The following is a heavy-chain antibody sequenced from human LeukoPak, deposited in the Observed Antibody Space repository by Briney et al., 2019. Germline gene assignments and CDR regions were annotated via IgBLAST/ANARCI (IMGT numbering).Heavy chain of an antibody. Sequence: SVKVSCKASGGTFSSYTISWVRQAPGQGLEWTGRIIPILGIANYAQKFQGRVTITADKSTSTAYMELSSLRSEDTAVYYCARNSGTIFGVDWGQGTLVTVSS. D-gene: IGHD3-3*01. J-gene: IGHJ4*02. CDR2: IIPILGIA. V-gene: IGHV1-69*02. CDR3: ARNSGTIFGVD. CDR1: GGTFSSYT.